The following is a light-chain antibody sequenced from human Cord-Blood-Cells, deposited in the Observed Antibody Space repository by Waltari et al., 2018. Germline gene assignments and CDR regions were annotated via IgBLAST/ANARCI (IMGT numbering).Light chain of an antibody. CDR3: QKYNSAPWT. CDR2: AAS. J-gene: IGKJ1*01. CDR1: QGISNY. Sequence: DIQMPQSQSSLSAYVGDSFTITCRASQGISNYLAWYQQKPGKVPKLLIYAASTLQSGVPSRFSGSGSGTDFTLTISSLQPEDVATYYCQKYNSAPWTFGQGTKVEIK. V-gene: IGKV1-27*01.